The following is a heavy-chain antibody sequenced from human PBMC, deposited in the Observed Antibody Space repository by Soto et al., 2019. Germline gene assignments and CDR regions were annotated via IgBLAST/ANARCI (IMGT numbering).Heavy chain of an antibody. D-gene: IGHD5-18*01. J-gene: IGHJ4*02. Sequence: VASVKVSCKVSGYTLTELSMHWVRQAPGKGLEWMGGFDPEDGETIYAQKFQGRVTMTEDTSTDTAYMELSSLRSEDTAVYYCASLDHGYSYGFLLVYWGQGTQVTVSS. V-gene: IGHV1-24*01. CDR1: GYTLTELS. CDR2: FDPEDGET. CDR3: ASLDHGYSYGFLLVY.